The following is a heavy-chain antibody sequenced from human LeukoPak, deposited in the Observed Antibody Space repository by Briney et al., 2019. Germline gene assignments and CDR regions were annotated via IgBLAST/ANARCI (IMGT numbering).Heavy chain of an antibody. D-gene: IGHD5-12*01. Sequence: GWALRLTFAASGFTLPTNVMNKVRPAGGKGLAWVSAICGRTGATNYADSETVRFTISRDNSKSTLYLQMDSLRAEDTAVYYCAKCGDSGCHLIDYWGQGTLVTVSS. CDR2: ICGRTGAT. CDR3: AKCGDSGCHLIDY. J-gene: IGHJ4*02. CDR1: GFTLPTNV. V-gene: IGHV3-23*01.